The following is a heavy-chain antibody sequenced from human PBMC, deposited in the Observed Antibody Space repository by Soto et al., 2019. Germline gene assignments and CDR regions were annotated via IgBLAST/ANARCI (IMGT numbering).Heavy chain of an antibody. Sequence: QLHLVQSGAVVKKPGASVTVSCSASGYPVTAYYMHWVRQAPGRGLEWMGGINPAPGAAKYTQTFQGRVTMPRDTSTSTVFMELSGLTSEDTAVFYCARGGGVGVAGSAAFDMWGQGTLVTVSS. CDR1: GYPVTAYY. CDR3: ARGGGVGVAGSAAFDM. V-gene: IGHV1-2*02. CDR2: INPAPGAA. J-gene: IGHJ3*02. D-gene: IGHD3-3*01.